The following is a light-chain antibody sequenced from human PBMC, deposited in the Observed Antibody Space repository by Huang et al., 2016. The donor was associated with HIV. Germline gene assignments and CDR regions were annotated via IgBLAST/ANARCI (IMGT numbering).Light chain of an antibody. J-gene: IGKJ4*01. CDR3: QNCGNSSCT. V-gene: IGKV3-20*01. CDR1: QRISSSS. CDR2: GAS. Sequence: EIVLTQSPGTLSLSPGEGATLSCRASQRISSSSLAWHQQKPGQAPRLLIYGASSRATGIPDFTLTISILEPEDFAVYYCQNCGNSSCTFGGGTKVEIK.